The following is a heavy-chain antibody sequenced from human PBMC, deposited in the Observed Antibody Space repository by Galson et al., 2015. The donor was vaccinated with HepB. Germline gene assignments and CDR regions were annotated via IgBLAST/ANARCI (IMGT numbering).Heavy chain of an antibody. Sequence: SLRLSCAASELTFSKSGMNWVRQAPGKGLEWLSYISNTGNTIYYADSVRGRFTISRDNAKNSLYLQMNSLRVEDTAVYYCARGRGDFDLWGRGTLVTVSS. CDR1: ELTFSKSG. CDR3: ARGRGDFDL. CDR2: ISNTGNTI. J-gene: IGHJ2*01. V-gene: IGHV3-48*01. D-gene: IGHD3-10*01.